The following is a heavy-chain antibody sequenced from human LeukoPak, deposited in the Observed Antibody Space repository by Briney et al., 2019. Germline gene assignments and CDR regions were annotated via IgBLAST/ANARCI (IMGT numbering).Heavy chain of an antibody. J-gene: IGHJ4*02. D-gene: IGHD5-12*01. Sequence: GGSLRLSCAASGFIFSAYNMNWVRQAPGKGLEWVSFISSGSSYIYYADSVKGRFTISRDNAKNSLCLQMNSLRAEDMAVYYCARAPGYRSFLDYWGQGTLVTVSS. CDR2: ISSGSSYI. CDR3: ARAPGYRSFLDY. V-gene: IGHV3-21*06. CDR1: GFIFSAYN.